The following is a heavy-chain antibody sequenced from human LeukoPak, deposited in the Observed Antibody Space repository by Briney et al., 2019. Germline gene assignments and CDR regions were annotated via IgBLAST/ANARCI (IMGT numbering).Heavy chain of an antibody. J-gene: IGHJ4*02. CDR3: ARGGIVVVPAAMGEPIDY. CDR2: INPNSGGT. Sequence: ASVKVSCKASGYTFTGYYMHWVRQAPGQGLEWMGWINPNSGGTNYAQKFQGRVTMTRDTSISTAYMELSRLRSDDTAVYYCARGGIVVVPAAMGEPIDYWGQGTLVTVSS. CDR1: GYTFTGYY. V-gene: IGHV1-2*02. D-gene: IGHD2-2*01.